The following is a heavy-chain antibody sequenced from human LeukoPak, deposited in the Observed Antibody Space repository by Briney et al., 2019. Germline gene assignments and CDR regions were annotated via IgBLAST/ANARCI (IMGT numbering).Heavy chain of an antibody. Sequence: SETLSLTCTVSGGPISSGSYYWSWIRQPAGKGLEWIGRIYTSGSTNYNPSLKSRVTISVDTSKNQFSLKLSSVTAADTAVYYCARAEGYGDYGIDYWGQGTLVTVSS. CDR3: ARAEGYGDYGIDY. CDR1: GGPISSGSYY. CDR2: IYTSGST. D-gene: IGHD4-17*01. J-gene: IGHJ4*02. V-gene: IGHV4-61*02.